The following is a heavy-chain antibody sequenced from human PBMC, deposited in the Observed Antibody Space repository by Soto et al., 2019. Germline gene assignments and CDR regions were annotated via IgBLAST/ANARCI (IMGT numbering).Heavy chain of an antibody. Sequence: PSETLSLTCAVSGGSISSGGYSWSWIRQPPGKGLEWIGYIYHSGSTYYNPSLKSRVTISIDRSKNQFSLKLNSVTAADTAVYYCARDNRSGYYFDYWGQGTLVTVSS. V-gene: IGHV4-30-2*01. CDR2: IYHSGST. J-gene: IGHJ4*02. CDR1: GGSISSGGYS. D-gene: IGHD3-22*01. CDR3: ARDNRSGYYFDY.